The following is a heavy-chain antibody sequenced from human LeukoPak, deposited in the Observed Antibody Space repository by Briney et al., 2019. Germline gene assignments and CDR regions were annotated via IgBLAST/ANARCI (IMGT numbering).Heavy chain of an antibody. CDR3: ARISSGYYFIDY. CDR1: GFTVSSID. CDR2: IYSGGTT. D-gene: IGHD3-22*01. V-gene: IGHV3-53*01. Sequence: GESLRLCCAAAGFTVSSIDMSWVRQAPGKGLERVSVIYSGGTTYYADSVKGRFTISRDNSKNTLYLQMNSLRAEDTAVYYCARISSGYYFIDYWGQGTLVTVSS. J-gene: IGHJ4*02.